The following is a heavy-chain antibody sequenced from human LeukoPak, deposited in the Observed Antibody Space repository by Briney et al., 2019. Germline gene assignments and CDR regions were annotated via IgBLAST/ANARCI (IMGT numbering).Heavy chain of an antibody. CDR1: GYTFTGYY. V-gene: IGHV1-2*06. Sequence: ASVKVSCKASGYTFTGYYMHWVRQAPGQGLEWMGRINPNSGGTNYAQKFQGGVTMTRDTSISTAYMELSRLRSDDTAVYYCASGYCSSTSCLSWGGYYYYYMDVWGKGTTVTVSS. D-gene: IGHD2-2*01. CDR3: ASGYCSSTSCLSWGGYYYYYMDV. CDR2: INPNSGGT. J-gene: IGHJ6*03.